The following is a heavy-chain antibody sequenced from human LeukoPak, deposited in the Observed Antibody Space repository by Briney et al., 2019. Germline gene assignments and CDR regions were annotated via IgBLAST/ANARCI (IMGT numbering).Heavy chain of an antibody. V-gene: IGHV4-59*01. CDR3: ARGSPEPVLRYFDWFGDAFDI. CDR2: IYYSGST. J-gene: IGHJ3*02. CDR1: GGSISSYY. D-gene: IGHD3-9*01. Sequence: PSETLSLTCTVSGGSISSYYWSWIRQPQGKGLEWIGYIYYSGSTNYNPSLKSRVTISVDTSKNQFSLKLSSVTAADTAVYYCARGSPEPVLRYFDWFGDAFDIWGQGTMVTVSS.